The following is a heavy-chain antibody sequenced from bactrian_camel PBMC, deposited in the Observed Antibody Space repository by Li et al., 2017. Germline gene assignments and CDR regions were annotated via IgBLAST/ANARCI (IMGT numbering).Heavy chain of an antibody. CDR2: IAGDGRT. CDR1: GYTLPMN. D-gene: IGHD1*01. J-gene: IGHJ4*01. CDR3: AADLVTDGPFLNDTEYYY. Sequence: VQLVESGGASVQAGESLRLSCVASGYTLPMNMGWFRRLPGQERDGVAAIAGDGRTDYADSVKGRFTISRDGAKNIIELQMHSLKPEDTAMYYCAADLVTDGPFLNDTEYYYWGQGTQVTVS. V-gene: IGHV3S53*01.